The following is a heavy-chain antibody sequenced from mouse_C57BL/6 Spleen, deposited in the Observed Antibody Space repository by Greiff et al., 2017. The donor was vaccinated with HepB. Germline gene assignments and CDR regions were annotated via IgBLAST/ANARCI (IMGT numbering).Heavy chain of an antibody. Sequence: QVQLQQPGAELVKPGASVKLSCKASGYTFTSYWMHWVKQRPGQGLEWIGMIHPNSGSTNYNEKFKSKATLTVDKSSSTAYMKLSSLTSEDSAVYYCARPITTVVAKYFDVWGTGTTVTVSS. CDR1: GYTFTSYW. J-gene: IGHJ1*03. V-gene: IGHV1-64*01. CDR3: ARPITTVVAKYFDV. CDR2: IHPNSGST. D-gene: IGHD1-1*01.